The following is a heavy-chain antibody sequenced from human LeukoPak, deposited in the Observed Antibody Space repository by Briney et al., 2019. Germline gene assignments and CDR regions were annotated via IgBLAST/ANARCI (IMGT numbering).Heavy chain of an antibody. CDR2: IIPILGIA. V-gene: IGHV1-69*04. CDR3: ARDQDDSSGYYYGGAFDI. CDR1: GGTFSSYT. D-gene: IGHD3-22*01. J-gene: IGHJ3*02. Sequence: SVKVSCKASGGTFSSYTISRVRQAPGQGLEWMGRIIPILGIANYAQKLQGRVTITADKSTSTAYMELSSLRSEDTAVYYCARDQDDSSGYYYGGAFDIWGQGTMVTVSS.